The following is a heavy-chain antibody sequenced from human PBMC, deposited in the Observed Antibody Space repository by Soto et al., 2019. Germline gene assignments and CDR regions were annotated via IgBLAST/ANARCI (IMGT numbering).Heavy chain of an antibody. CDR3: AKDKGGTPYYIDS. D-gene: IGHD6-25*01. CDR1: GFNFGNYA. V-gene: IGHV3-9*01. J-gene: IGHJ4*02. CDR2: INWNSDKV. Sequence: VLLVESGGGLVQPGRSLRLSCADSGFNFGNYAMHWVRQAPGKGLEWVAAINWNSDKVAYAGSVLGRFTIFRDSAKNSLHLQMNDLTTEDTALYYCAKDKGGTPYYIDSWGQGLLVTVSS.